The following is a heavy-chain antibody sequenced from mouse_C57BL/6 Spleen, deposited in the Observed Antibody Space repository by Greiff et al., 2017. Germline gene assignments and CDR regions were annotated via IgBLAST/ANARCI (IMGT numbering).Heavy chain of an antibody. CDR2: INPSNGGT. Sequence: QVQLQQPGTELVKPGASVKLSCKASGYTFTSYWMPWVKQRPGQGLEWIGNINPSNGGTNYNEKFKSKATLTVDKSHSPAYMQLSSLTSEGAAVYYWAGGCPSYWDFDVWGTGITVTVSA. J-gene: IGHJ1*03. V-gene: IGHV1-53*01. CDR1: GYTFTSYW. D-gene: IGHD6-1*01. CDR3: AGGCPSYWDFDV.